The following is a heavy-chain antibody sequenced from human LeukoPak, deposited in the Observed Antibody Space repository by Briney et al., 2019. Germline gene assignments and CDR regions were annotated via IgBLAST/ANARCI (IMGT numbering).Heavy chain of an antibody. CDR3: VRGSGGNGYGYWGDF. D-gene: IGHD2-15*01. V-gene: IGHV3-33*01. CDR1: GFTFSHYG. CDR2: IWFHGGEI. J-gene: IGHJ4*02. Sequence: GGSLRLSCAAFGFTFSHYGMHWVRQAPGMGLEWVAVIWFHGGEIHYPDSVKGRFTISRDNSKNTLYLQMDNLRADDTAVYYCVRGSGGNGYGYWGDFWGQGTLVTVSP.